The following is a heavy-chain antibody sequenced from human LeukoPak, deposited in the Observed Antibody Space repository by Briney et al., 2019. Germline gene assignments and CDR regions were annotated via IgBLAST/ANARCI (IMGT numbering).Heavy chain of an antibody. V-gene: IGHV5-51*01. Sequence: GASLQISCKGSGYIFTSYWIGWVRQMPGKGLEWMGIIYPGDSDARYSPSFQGQVTISADKSNSTAYLQWSSLKASDTAIYYCARRGEAMDPFDYWGQGTLVTVSS. CDR1: GYIFTSYW. J-gene: IGHJ4*02. D-gene: IGHD5-18*01. CDR2: IYPGDSDA. CDR3: ARRGEAMDPFDY.